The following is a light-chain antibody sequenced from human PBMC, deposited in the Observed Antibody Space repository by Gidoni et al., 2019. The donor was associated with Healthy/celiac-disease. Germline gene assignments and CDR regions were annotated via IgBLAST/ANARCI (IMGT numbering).Light chain of an antibody. CDR2: AAS. V-gene: IGKV1-39*01. J-gene: IGKJ4*01. CDR1: QSISSY. Sequence: DIQMTQSPSSLSASVGDSVTITCPASQSISSYLNWSQQKPGKAHKLQIYAASSMQSAVTLRFSGSGSETHFTLNISSLPPKDFGTYYCEQSYSTSLAFGGGTKVEIK. CDR3: EQSYSTSLA.